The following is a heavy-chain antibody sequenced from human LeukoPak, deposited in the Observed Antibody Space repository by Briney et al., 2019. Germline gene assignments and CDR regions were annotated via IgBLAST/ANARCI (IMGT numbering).Heavy chain of an antibody. CDR3: TRDIHSRYFDY. CDR2: IWYDRSNT. Sequence: PGGSLRLSCAASGFTFSSYGMHWVRQAPGRGLEWVAVIWYDRSNTYSADSVKGRFTISRDNSKSTLYLQMNSLRAEDTAVYYCTRDIHSRYFDYWGQGTLVTVSS. D-gene: IGHD2-2*02. CDR1: GFTFSSYG. V-gene: IGHV3-33*01. J-gene: IGHJ4*02.